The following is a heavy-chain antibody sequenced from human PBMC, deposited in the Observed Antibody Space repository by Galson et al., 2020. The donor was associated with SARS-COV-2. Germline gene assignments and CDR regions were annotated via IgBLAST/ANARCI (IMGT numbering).Heavy chain of an antibody. CDR3: AKALYDILTGNIA. CDR1: GFTFSSYA. Sequence: GGSLRLSCAASGFTFSSYAMSWVRQAPGEGLEWVSTISASGVSTYYADSVKGRFTISRDESKNTLFLQMTSLRAEDTAVYFCAKALYDILTGNIAWGQGTLVTVSS. J-gene: IGHJ5*02. D-gene: IGHD3-9*01. V-gene: IGHV3-23*01. CDR2: ISASGVST.